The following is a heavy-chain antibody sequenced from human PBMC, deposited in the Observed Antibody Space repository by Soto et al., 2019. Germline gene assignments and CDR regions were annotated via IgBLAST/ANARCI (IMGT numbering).Heavy chain of an antibody. V-gene: IGHV4-31*03. D-gene: IGHD6-13*01. Sequence: QVQLQESGPGLVKPSQTLSLTCTVSGGSISSGDYYWSLVRQHPGKGLEWTGYIHYSGGAYYNPSLKSRVIISRDASKNQFSLILKSVTAADTAGYYCARLGYSSHWPYHDALDIWGQGATVTVSS. CDR1: GGSISSGDYY. J-gene: IGHJ3*02. CDR3: ARLGYSSHWPYHDALDI. CDR2: IHYSGGA.